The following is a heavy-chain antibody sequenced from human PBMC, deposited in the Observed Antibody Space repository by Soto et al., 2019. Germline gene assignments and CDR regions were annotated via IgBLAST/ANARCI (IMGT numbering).Heavy chain of an antibody. J-gene: IGHJ3*02. Sequence: SETLSLTCAVYGGSFSGYYWSWIRQPPGKGLEWIGDINHSGSTNYNPSLKSRVTISVDTSKNQFSLKLSSGTAADAAVYYCARDLTGDDAFDNWGQGTMVTVSS. V-gene: IGHV4-34*01. CDR1: GGSFSGYY. D-gene: IGHD7-27*01. CDR2: INHSGST. CDR3: ARDLTGDDAFDN.